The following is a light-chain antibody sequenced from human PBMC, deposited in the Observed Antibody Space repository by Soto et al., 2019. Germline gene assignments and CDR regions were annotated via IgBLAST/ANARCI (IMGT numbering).Light chain of an antibody. CDR2: KAS. CDR1: QSISSW. Sequence: DIQMTQSPSTLSASVGDRVTITCRASQSISSWLAWYQQKPGKAPKLLIYKASSLESVVPSRFSGSGSGIEFTLTISSLQPDDFATYDSQEYNSYPWTFGHGTKVVIK. J-gene: IGKJ1*01. CDR3: QEYNSYPWT. V-gene: IGKV1-5*03.